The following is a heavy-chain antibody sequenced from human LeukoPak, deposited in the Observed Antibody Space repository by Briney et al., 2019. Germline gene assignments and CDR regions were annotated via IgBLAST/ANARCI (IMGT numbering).Heavy chain of an antibody. CDR3: ARAGSSGWYDAFDI. V-gene: IGHV3-33*01. CDR1: GFTFSSYG. D-gene: IGHD6-19*01. CDR2: IWYDGSNK. J-gene: IGHJ3*02. Sequence: GRSLRLSCAASGFTFSSYGMHWVRQAPGKGLEWVAVIWYDGSNKYYADSVKGRFTISRDNSKNTLYLQMNSLRAEDTAVYYCARAGSSGWYDAFDIWGQGTMVTVPS.